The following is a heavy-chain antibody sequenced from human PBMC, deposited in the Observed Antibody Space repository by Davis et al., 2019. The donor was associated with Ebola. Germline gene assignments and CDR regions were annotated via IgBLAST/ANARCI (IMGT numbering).Heavy chain of an antibody. D-gene: IGHD3-3*01. Sequence: PGGSLRLSCAASGFTFKNYKMNWVRRAPGKGLEWISFISSSGGAIYYADSVKGRFTISRDNAGNSLYLQMNSLRDEDTAMYYCASNQRGITILGVVTRPYNWLDPWGQGTLVTVSS. J-gene: IGHJ5*02. CDR3: ASNQRGITILGVVTRPYNWLDP. CDR2: ISSSGGAI. CDR1: GFTFKNYK. V-gene: IGHV3-48*02.